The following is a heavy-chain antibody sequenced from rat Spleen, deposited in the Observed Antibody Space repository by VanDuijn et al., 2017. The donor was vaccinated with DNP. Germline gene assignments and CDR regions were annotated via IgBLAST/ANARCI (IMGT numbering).Heavy chain of an antibody. J-gene: IGHJ2*01. V-gene: IGHV5-58*01. CDR3: ASHDYSY. CDR2: INTDGDTT. Sequence: EVQLVETGGGLVQPGRSLKLSCVASGFTFSGYWMYWIRQAPGKGLEWVASINTDGDTTSYPDSVKGRFTVSRDNAENTVCLQMNSLRSEDTATYYCASHDYSYWGQGVMVTVSS. CDR1: GFTFSGYW. D-gene: IGHD1-7*01.